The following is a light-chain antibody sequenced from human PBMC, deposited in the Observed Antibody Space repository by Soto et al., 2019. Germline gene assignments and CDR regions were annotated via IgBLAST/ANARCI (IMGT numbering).Light chain of an antibody. Sequence: EIVLTQSPGTLSLSPGERATLSCRASQSVNKNYLAWYQQKPGQAPRLLIYGASNRATGIPDRFSGSGSGTDFTLTISRLEPEDFAVYYCQQYGSSGTFGQGTKVDI. CDR2: GAS. J-gene: IGKJ1*01. V-gene: IGKV3-20*01. CDR1: QSVNKNY. CDR3: QQYGSSGT.